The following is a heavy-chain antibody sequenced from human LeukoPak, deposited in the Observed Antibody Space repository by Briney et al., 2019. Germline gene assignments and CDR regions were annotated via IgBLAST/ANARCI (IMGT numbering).Heavy chain of an antibody. CDR3: ARVVKQLVPSYYYYGMDV. CDR1: GYTFTGYY. V-gene: IGHV1-2*02. CDR2: INPNSGGT. D-gene: IGHD6-6*01. J-gene: IGHJ6*02. Sequence: ASVKVSCKASGYTFTGYYMHWVRQAPGQGLEWMGWINPNSGGTNYAQKFQGRVTMTRDTSISTAYMELSRLRSDDTAVYYCARVVKQLVPSYYYYGMDVWGQGTTVTVSS.